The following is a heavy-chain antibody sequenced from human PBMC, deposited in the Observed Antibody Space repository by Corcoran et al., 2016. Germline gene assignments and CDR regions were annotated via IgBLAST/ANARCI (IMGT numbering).Heavy chain of an antibody. V-gene: IGHV1-3*04. D-gene: IGHD3-9*01. CDR2: LNTANGDT. CDR1: GYTFTYYA. Sequence: QVQLVQSATEVKKPGASVKVSCKASGYTFTYYAMHWVRQAPGQSLEWMGWLNTANGDTKYSQKFQDRLTITRDTSASTTYMDLSSLRSEDTAILYSARDRADIATGGGPVGDWGQGTLVTVSS. CDR3: ARDRADIATGGGPVGD. J-gene: IGHJ4*02.